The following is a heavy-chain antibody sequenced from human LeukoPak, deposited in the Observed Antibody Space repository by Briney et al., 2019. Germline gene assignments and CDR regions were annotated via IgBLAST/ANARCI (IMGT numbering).Heavy chain of an antibody. CDR1: GGSFSGYY. D-gene: IGHD2-21*02. CDR2: INHVGST. Sequence: SETLSLTCAVYGGSFSGYYWSWIRQPPGKGLEWIGEINHVGSTIYNPSLKSRVTISVDTSKNQFSLKLSSVTAADTAVNYCARKYCGGDCTYFDYWGQGTLVTVSS. CDR3: ARKYCGGDCTYFDY. J-gene: IGHJ4*02. V-gene: IGHV4-34*01.